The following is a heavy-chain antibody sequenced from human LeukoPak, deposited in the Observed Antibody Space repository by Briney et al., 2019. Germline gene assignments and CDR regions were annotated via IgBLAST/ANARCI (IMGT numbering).Heavy chain of an antibody. CDR1: GFSFSSYE. Sequence: GGSLRLSCAASGFSFSSYEMNWVRQAPGKGLEWVSYIGSSGSTVHYADSVKGRFTFSRDNAKNSLYLQMNSLRDEDTAVYYCARDTLVYADSPDAFDIWGQGTMVTVSS. V-gene: IGHV3-48*03. D-gene: IGHD4-17*01. CDR3: ARDTLVYADSPDAFDI. J-gene: IGHJ3*02. CDR2: IGSSGSTV.